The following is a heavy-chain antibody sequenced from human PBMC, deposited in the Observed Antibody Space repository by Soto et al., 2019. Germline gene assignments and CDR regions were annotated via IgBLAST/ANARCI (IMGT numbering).Heavy chain of an antibody. CDR3: ARRNEVSGGYGPGPRYKWFDP. Sequence: QVQLVQSGAEVKKPGASVKVSCKASGYTFTSYGISWVRQAPGQGLEWMGWISAYNGNTNYAQKLQGRVTMTTDTSASTAYMELRSLRSDDTAVYYCARRNEVSGGYGPGPRYKWFDPWGQGTLVTVSS. J-gene: IGHJ5*02. CDR1: GYTFTSYG. CDR2: ISAYNGNT. D-gene: IGHD1-26*01. V-gene: IGHV1-18*01.